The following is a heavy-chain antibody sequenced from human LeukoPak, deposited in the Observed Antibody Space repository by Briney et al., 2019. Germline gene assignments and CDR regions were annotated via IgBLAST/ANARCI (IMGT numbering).Heavy chain of an antibody. CDR3: ARLQVVVAALDAFDI. CDR2: LSSGGDA. CDR1: GITVSSNY. V-gene: IGHV3-53*01. Sequence: GGSLRLSCAASGITVSSNYMSWVRQAPGKGLEWVSVLSSGGDAYYADSVKGRFTTSRDNSKNTLYLQMNSLRAEDTAVYYCARLQVVVAALDAFDIWGQGTMVTVSS. J-gene: IGHJ3*02. D-gene: IGHD2-15*01.